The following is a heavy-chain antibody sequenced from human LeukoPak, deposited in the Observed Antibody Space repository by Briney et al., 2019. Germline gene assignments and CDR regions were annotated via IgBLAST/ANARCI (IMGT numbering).Heavy chain of an antibody. J-gene: IGHJ1*01. Sequence: SETLSLTRAVYGGSFSGYYWSWIRQPPGKGLEWIGEINHSGSTNYNPSLKSRVTISVDTSKNQFSLKLSSVTAANTAVYYCARGRIVVPAAMLEYFQHWGQGTLVTVSS. CDR2: INHSGST. D-gene: IGHD2-2*01. V-gene: IGHV4-34*01. CDR1: GGSFSGYY. CDR3: ARGRIVVPAAMLEYFQH.